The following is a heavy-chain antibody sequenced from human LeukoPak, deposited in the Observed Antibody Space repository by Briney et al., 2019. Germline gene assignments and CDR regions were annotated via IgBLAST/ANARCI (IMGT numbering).Heavy chain of an antibody. J-gene: IGHJ4*02. CDR1: GGSISSYY. V-gene: IGHV4-59*01. CDR2: IYYSGST. CDR3: ARVLGGSGSYYYYFDY. D-gene: IGHD1-26*01. Sequence: SGTLSLTCAVSGGSISSYYWSWIRQPPGKGLEWIGYIYYSGSTNYNPSLKSRVTISVDTSKNQFSLRLSSVTAADTAVYYCARVLGGSGSYYYYFDYWGQGTLVTVSS.